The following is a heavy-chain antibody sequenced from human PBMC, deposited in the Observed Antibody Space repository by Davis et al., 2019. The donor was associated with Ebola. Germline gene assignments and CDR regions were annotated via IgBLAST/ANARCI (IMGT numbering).Heavy chain of an antibody. CDR2: IIPILGIA. V-gene: IGHV1-69*04. J-gene: IGHJ4*02. CDR1: GGTFSGYA. CDR3: ARAVITFGGVIVMEYYFDY. Sequence: SVKVSCKASGGTFSGYAISWVRQAPGQGLEWMGRIIPILGIANYAQKFQGRVTITADKSTSTAYMELSSLRSEDTAVYYCARAVITFGGVIVMEYYFDYWGQGTLVTVSS. D-gene: IGHD3-16*02.